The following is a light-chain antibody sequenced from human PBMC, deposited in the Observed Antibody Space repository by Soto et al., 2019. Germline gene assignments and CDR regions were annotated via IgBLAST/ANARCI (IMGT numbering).Light chain of an antibody. J-gene: IGLJ1*01. CDR1: SSDIGCYNY. Sequence: QSALTQPASVSGSPGQSITISCTGTSSDIGCYNYVSWHQQHPGQAPKLMICEVTYRASGVPDRFSASKSGNTASLTISGFQAGDEADYYCSSCTSSSTYVFGTGTKLTVL. V-gene: IGLV2-14*01. CDR2: EVT. CDR3: SSCTSSSTYV.